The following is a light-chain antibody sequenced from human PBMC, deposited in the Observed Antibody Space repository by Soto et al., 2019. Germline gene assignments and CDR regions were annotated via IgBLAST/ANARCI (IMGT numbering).Light chain of an antibody. CDR3: QKYDSGPWS. Sequence: DIQMTQSPTSLSASVGDRVTITCRASQGIGYNLAWYQQKPGKVPKVLIYTASTLHSGVPSRFSGSGSGTEFTLTINSLQPEDVATYFSQKYDSGPWSFGQGTRVEI. CDR2: TAS. CDR1: QGIGYN. J-gene: IGKJ1*01. V-gene: IGKV1-27*01.